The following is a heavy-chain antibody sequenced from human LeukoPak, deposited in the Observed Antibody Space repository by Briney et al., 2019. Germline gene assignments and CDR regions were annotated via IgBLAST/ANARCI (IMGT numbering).Heavy chain of an antibody. D-gene: IGHD3-22*01. V-gene: IGHV4-4*07. CDR2: IYTSGST. CDR3: ARGPAMIVVAKGAFDI. J-gene: IGHJ3*02. Sequence: SETLSLTCTVPGGSISSYYWSWVRQPAGKGLEWIGRIYTSGSTNYNPSLKSRVTMSVDTSKNQFSLKLTSVTAADTAVYYCARGPAMIVVAKGAFDIWGQGTMVTVSS. CDR1: GGSISSYY.